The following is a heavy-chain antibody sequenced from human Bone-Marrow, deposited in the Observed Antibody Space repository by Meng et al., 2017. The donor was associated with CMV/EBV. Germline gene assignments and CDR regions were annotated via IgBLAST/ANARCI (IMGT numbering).Heavy chain of an antibody. Sequence: GESLKISCKGSGNSFTSYWIAWVRQMPGKGLEWVGIIYPGDSATRYSPSLQGQVTISVDKSISTAYLQWSSLRASDTAMYYCARQGHGVPLDFWGQGTLVTVSS. J-gene: IGHJ4*02. V-gene: IGHV5-51*01. CDR3: ARQGHGVPLDF. CDR1: GNSFTSYW. D-gene: IGHD2-8*01. CDR2: IYPGDSAT.